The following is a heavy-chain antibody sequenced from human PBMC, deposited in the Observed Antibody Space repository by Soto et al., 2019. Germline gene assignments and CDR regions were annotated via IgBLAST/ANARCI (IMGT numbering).Heavy chain of an antibody. CDR1: GGSISSGNYY. D-gene: IGHD3-22*01. CDR2: ISYSGSA. Sequence: PSETLSLTCTVSGGSISSGNYYWSWIRQPPRKGLEWIGFISYSGSAYYNPSLKSRVTISVDTSKNQFSLKLTSVTAADAALYYCARDFFDSSDYTTNWFDPWGQGTLVTVSS. CDR3: ARDFFDSSDYTTNWFDP. J-gene: IGHJ5*02. V-gene: IGHV4-30-4*01.